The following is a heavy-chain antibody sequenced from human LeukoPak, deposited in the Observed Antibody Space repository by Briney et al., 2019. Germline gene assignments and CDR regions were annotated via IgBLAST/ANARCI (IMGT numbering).Heavy chain of an antibody. V-gene: IGHV4-59*02. J-gene: IGHJ3*02. CDR3: ARRFGSGLIHAFDI. D-gene: IGHD3-10*01. CDR2: SSYSGST. CDR1: GDSVSSYY. Sequence: PSETLSLTCTVSGDSVSSYYWSWIRQPPGKGLEWIGYSSYSGSTNYNPSLESRVTISVDMSNNQFSLKLSSVTAADTAVYYCARRFGSGLIHAFDIWGQGTMVTVSS.